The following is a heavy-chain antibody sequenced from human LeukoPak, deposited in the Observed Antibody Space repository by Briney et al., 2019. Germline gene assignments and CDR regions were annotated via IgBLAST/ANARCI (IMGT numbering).Heavy chain of an antibody. Sequence: GESLKISCKISEYSFTSYWIGWVRQMPGKGLEWMGIIYPGDSDTRYSPSFQGQVTISADKSISTAYLQWSSLKASDTAMYYCARPGRDGYNFRAFEIWGQGTLVTVSS. CDR1: EYSFTSYW. D-gene: IGHD5-24*01. CDR2: IYPGDSDT. V-gene: IGHV5-51*01. J-gene: IGHJ3*02. CDR3: ARPGRDGYNFRAFEI.